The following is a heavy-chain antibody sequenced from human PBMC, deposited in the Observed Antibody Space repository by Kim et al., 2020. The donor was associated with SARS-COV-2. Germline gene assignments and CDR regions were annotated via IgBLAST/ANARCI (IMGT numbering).Heavy chain of an antibody. V-gene: IGHV3-11*03. J-gene: IGHJ4*02. CDR1: GFTFSDYY. CDR2: ISSSSSYT. Sequence: GGSLRLSCAASGFTFSDYYMSWIRQAPGKGLEWVSYISSSSSYTNYADSVKDRFTISRDNAKNSLYLQMNSLRAEDTAVYYCASNYYDSSGYPIYWGQGTLVTVSS. D-gene: IGHD3-22*01. CDR3: ASNYYDSSGYPIY.